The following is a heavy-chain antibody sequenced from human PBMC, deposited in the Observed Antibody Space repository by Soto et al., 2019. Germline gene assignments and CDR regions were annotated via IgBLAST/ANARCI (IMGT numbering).Heavy chain of an antibody. CDR2: INHSGST. CDR3: ARYSGGTTTH. V-gene: IGHV4-34*01. D-gene: IGHD4-17*01. Sequence: QVQLQQWGAGLLKPSETLSLTCAVYGGSFSGYYWSWIRQPPGKGLEWIGEINHSGSTNYNPSLKSRVTISVYTTKNQFSLKLSSVTAADTAVYYCARYSGGTTTHWGQGTLVTVSS. CDR1: GGSFSGYY. J-gene: IGHJ4*02.